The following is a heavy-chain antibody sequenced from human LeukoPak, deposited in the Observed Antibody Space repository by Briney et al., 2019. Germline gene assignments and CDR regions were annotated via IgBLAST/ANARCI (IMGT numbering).Heavy chain of an antibody. CDR3: ARGGLSIMGY. V-gene: IGHV3-48*01. D-gene: IGHD2/OR15-2a*01. J-gene: IGHJ4*02. Sequence: GGSLRLSCGASGITFSSYSMNWVRQAPGKGLEWVSYISSSGSTKYYADSVKGRFTISKDNARNSLYLQMNSLRAEDTAVYFCARGGLSIMGYWGQGTLVTVSS. CDR1: GITFSSYS. CDR2: ISSSGSTK.